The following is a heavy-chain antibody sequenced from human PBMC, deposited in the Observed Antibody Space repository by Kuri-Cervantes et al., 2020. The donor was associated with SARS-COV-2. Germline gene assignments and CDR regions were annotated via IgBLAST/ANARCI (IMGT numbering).Heavy chain of an antibody. CDR2: NYYSGST. D-gene: IGHD6-19*01. V-gene: IGHV4-39*07. Sequence: SETLSLTCTVSGGSISSSSYYWGWIRQPPGKGLEWIGSNYYSGSTYYNPSLKSRVTMSVDTSKNQFSLKLSSVTAADTAVYYCARHMAGAHDAFDIWGQGTMVTVSS. CDR3: ARHMAGAHDAFDI. CDR1: GGSISSSSYY. J-gene: IGHJ3*02.